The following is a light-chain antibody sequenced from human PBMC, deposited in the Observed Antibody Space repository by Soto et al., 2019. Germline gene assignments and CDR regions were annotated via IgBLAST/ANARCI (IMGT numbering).Light chain of an antibody. Sequence: GQKVTLSVSGCSPNIGGNSVSWYQQLPGTAPKLLIYDDNKRPSGIPDRFSGSKSGTSATLGITGFQTGDEADYYCGSWDSSLSAYVFGTGNKVNV. J-gene: IGLJ1*01. CDR3: GSWDSSLSAYV. CDR1: SPNIGGNS. CDR2: DDN. V-gene: IGLV1-51*01.